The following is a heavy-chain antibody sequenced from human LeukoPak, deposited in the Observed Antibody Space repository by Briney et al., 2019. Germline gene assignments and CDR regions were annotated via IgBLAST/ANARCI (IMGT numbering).Heavy chain of an antibody. Sequence: ASVKVSCKTSGYTFTDYDINWVRQPTGQGLEWMGYMDPKSGNTGYAQKFQGRVTMTRNTSISTAYMELRSLRSEDTAVYYCAGVPREQIACWGQGTLVTVSS. CDR2: MDPKSGNT. D-gene: IGHD1-26*01. CDR1: GYTFTDYD. V-gene: IGHV1-8*01. CDR3: AGVPREQIAC. J-gene: IGHJ4*02.